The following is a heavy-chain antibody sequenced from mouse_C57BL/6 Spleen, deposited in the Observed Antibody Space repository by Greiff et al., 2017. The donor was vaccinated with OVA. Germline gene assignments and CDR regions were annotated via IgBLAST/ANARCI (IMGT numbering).Heavy chain of an antibody. CDR2: IDPSDSET. CDR3: ARGSPYAMDY. V-gene: IGHV1-52*01. J-gene: IGHJ4*01. Sequence: QVQLKESGAELVRPGSSVKLSCKASGYTFTSYWMHWVKQRPIQGLEWIGNIDPSDSETHYNQKFKDKATLTVDKSSSTAYMQLSSLTSEDSAVYYCARGSPYAMDYWGQGTSVTVSS. CDR1: GYTFTSYW.